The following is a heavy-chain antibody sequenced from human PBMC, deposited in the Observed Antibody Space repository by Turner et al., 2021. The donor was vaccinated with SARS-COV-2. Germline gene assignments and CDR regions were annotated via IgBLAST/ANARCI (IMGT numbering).Heavy chain of an antibody. D-gene: IGHD3-16*01. J-gene: IGHJ6*02. CDR3: ARFEDQATPGGEYYYGMDV. CDR1: GFTFSSYA. CDR2: ISYDVTYK. V-gene: IGHV3-30-3*01. Sequence: QVQLVESGGGVVQPGRSLRLSCAASGFTFSSYAMHWVRQAPGKGLEWVAIISYDVTYKHCADSVKGRFTISRDNSKNTLYLQMNSLRAEDTAVYYCARFEDQATPGGEYYYGMDVWGQGTTVTVSS.